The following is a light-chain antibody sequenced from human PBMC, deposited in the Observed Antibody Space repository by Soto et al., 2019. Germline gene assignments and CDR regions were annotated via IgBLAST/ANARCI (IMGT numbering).Light chain of an antibody. V-gene: IGLV2-14*01. CDR1: SSDIGAFNY. CDR3: TSYTSGSLPVI. CDR2: GVT. J-gene: IGLJ2*01. Sequence: QSALTQPASVSGSPGQSITISCTGTSSDIGAFNYVSWYQQYPGKAPKLIIYGVTNRPSGVSDRFFGSKSGNTASLTISGLQAEDEADYYCTSYTSGSLPVIFGGGTKLTVL.